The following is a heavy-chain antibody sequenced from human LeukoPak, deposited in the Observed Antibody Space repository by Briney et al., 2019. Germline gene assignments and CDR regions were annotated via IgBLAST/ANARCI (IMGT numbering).Heavy chain of an antibody. V-gene: IGHV4-59*08. CDR2: IYYSGST. CDR1: GGSISSYY. CDR3: ARHVLVPAARGWFDP. Sequence: PSETLSLTCTVSGGSISSYYWSWIRQPPGKGLEWIGYIYYSGSTNYNPSLKSRVTISVDTSKNQFSLKLSSVTAADTAVYYCARHVLVPAARGWFDPWGQGTLVTVSS. J-gene: IGHJ5*02. D-gene: IGHD2-2*01.